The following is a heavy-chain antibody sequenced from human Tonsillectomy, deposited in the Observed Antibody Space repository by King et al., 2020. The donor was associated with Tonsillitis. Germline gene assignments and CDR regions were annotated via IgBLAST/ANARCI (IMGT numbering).Heavy chain of an antibody. D-gene: IGHD6-19*01. CDR1: GFTFRSYG. CDR3: AKSSRSGWFYFDN. V-gene: IGHV3-30*18. Sequence: QLVQSGGGVVQPGRSLRLSCAASGFTFRSYGMHWVRQAQGKGVEWEAVISYDSKNTYQAESVKGRFTISRDNSKNTLFLQMNSLRHEDTAVYYCAKSSRSGWFYFDNWGQGALVTVSS. CDR2: ISYDSKNT. J-gene: IGHJ4*02.